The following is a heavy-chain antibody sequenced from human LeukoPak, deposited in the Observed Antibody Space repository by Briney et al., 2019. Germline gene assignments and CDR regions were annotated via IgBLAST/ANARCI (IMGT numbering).Heavy chain of an antibody. Sequence: WASVKVSCKASGGTFSSYAISWVRQAPGQGLEWMGGIIPIFGTANYAQKFQGRVTITADESTSTAYMELSSLRSEDTAVYYCASRWELPRTAEPFDYWGQGTLVTVSS. CDR1: GGTFSSYA. CDR2: IIPIFGTA. D-gene: IGHD1-26*01. CDR3: ASRWELPRTAEPFDY. V-gene: IGHV1-69*01. J-gene: IGHJ4*02.